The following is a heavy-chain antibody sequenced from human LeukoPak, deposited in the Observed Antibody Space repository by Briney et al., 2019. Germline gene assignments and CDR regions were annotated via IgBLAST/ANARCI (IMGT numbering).Heavy chain of an antibody. V-gene: IGHV6-1*01. CDR2: TYYRSNLYN. CDR1: GDSVSSNTAA. J-gene: IGHJ4*02. Sequence: QTLSXTCXLSGDSVSSNTAAWNWIRQSPSRGLEWLGRTYYRSNLYNDYAGSVKNRITMNPDTSKNQFSLRLNSVAPEDTAVYYCTRDFDYWGQGTRVTVSS. CDR3: TRDFDY.